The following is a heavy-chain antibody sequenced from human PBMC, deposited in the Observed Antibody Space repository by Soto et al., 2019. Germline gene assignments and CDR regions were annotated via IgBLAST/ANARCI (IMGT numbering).Heavy chain of an antibody. CDR1: GYPFSDNQ. CDR2: INPKSDDT. CDR3: ARKHSLDYIRWGLDP. Sequence: ASVKVSGKASGYPFSDNQIHWLRRAPGQGLEWMGRINPKSDDTNYAQKFQGRVTMTRDTSIDTVYLELTGLTSDDTATYYCARKHSLDYIRWGLDPWGQGTLVTVSS. D-gene: IGHD4-4*01. V-gene: IGHV1-2*02. J-gene: IGHJ5*02.